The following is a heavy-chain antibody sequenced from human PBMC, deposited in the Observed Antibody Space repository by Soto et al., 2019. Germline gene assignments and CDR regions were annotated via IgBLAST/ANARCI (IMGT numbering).Heavy chain of an antibody. V-gene: IGHV4-30-4*01. CDR2: IYYSGNT. CDR3: AREEQQKLDS. D-gene: IGHD6-13*01. J-gene: IGHJ4*02. Sequence: SETLSLTCAVYGGSFNASSWSWIRQPPGKGLEWIGYIYYSGNTYYNPSLKSRVTISVDTSKNQFSLKLSSVTAADTAVYYCAREEQQKLDSWGQGTLVTVSS. CDR1: GGSFNASS.